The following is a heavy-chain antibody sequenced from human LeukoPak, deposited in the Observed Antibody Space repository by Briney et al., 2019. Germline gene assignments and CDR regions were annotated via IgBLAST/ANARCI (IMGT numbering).Heavy chain of an antibody. CDR2: INHSGST. Sequence: SETLSLTCAVYGGSFSGYYWSWIRQPPGKGLEWIGEINHSGSTNYNPSLKSRVTISVDTSKNQFSLKLSSVTAADTAVYYCARDSVEENSLYSSSSWLDYWGQGTLVTVSS. CDR3: ARDSVEENSLYSSSSWLDY. V-gene: IGHV4-34*01. J-gene: IGHJ4*02. D-gene: IGHD6-6*01. CDR1: GGSFSGYY.